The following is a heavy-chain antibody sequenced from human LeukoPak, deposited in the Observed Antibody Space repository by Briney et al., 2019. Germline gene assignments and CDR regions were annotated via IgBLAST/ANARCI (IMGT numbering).Heavy chain of an antibody. CDR1: GYTFTSYG. D-gene: IGHD2-2*02. CDR2: ITTNNGNT. V-gene: IGHV1-18*01. J-gene: IGHJ6*03. CDR3: ARADYCSSTSCYNSYMDV. Sequence: ASVKVSCKASGYTFTSYGISWVRQAPGQGLEWMGWITTNNGNTYYARKLQGRVTMTTDTSTTTAYMELRSLRSDDTAVYYCARADYCSSTSCYNSYMDVWGKGTTVTVSS.